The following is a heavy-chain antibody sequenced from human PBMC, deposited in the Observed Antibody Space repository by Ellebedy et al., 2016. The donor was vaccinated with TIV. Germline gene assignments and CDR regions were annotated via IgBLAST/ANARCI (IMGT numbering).Heavy chain of an antibody. D-gene: IGHD1-26*01. J-gene: IGHJ4*02. Sequence: PGGSLRLSCAASGFTFSSYYMHWVRQAPGKGLVCVSRLNVDGTFTSYADSVKGRFTISRDNAKNTLYLQMNSLRAEDTAVYYCVRDGIVGGTTEYYFDYWGQGTLVTVSS. CDR3: VRDGIVGGTTEYYFDY. CDR2: LNVDGTFT. V-gene: IGHV3-74*01. CDR1: GFTFSSYY.